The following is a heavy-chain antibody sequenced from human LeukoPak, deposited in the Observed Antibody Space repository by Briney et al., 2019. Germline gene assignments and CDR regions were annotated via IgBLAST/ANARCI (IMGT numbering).Heavy chain of an antibody. CDR3: AREAYGSGSYYNWFDP. Sequence: PSETLSLTCTVSGGSISSSSYYWSWIRQPAGKGLEWIGRIYTSGSTNYNPSLKSRVTISVDTSKNQFSLKLSSVTAADTAMYYCAREAYGSGSYYNWFDPWGQGTLVTVSS. J-gene: IGHJ5*02. CDR2: IYTSGST. V-gene: IGHV4-61*02. CDR1: GGSISSSSYY. D-gene: IGHD3-10*01.